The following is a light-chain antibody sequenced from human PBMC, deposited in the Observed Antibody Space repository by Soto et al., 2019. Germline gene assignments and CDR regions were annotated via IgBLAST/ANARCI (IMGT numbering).Light chain of an antibody. J-gene: IGKJ1*01. CDR2: DAS. Sequence: EIVLTQSPATLSLSPGERATLSCRASQSVSIYLAWYQQKPGQAPRLLIYDASNRATDIPARFSGSGSGTDVELTISSLEPEDFAVYYCLQRSGWPWTVGQGTKVEIK. CDR3: LQRSGWPWT. CDR1: QSVSIY. V-gene: IGKV3-11*01.